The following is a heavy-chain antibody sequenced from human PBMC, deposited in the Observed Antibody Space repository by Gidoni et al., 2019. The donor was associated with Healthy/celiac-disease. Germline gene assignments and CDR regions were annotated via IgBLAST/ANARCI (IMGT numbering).Heavy chain of an antibody. J-gene: IGHJ5*02. CDR3: ARLEPKFGWFDP. V-gene: IGHV4-39*01. CDR2: IYYSGST. CDR1: GGSISSSSYY. Sequence: QLQLQESGPGLVKPSETLSLTCTVPGGSISSSSYYWGWIRQPPGKGLEWIGSIYYSGSTYYNPSLKSRVTISVDTSKNQFSLKLSSVTAADTAVYYCARLEPKFGWFDPWGQGTLVTVSS. D-gene: IGHD3-10*01.